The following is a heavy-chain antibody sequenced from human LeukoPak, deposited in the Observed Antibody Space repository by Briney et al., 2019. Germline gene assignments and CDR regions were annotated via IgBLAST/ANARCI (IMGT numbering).Heavy chain of an antibody. CDR1: GDSIRSYD. V-gene: IGHV4-59*12. J-gene: IGHJ5*02. D-gene: IGHD3-10*01. Sequence: SETLSLTCTVSGDSIRSYDWSWIRQSPGKGLEWIGYISYSGSTNYNPSLKSRVTISVDTSKNQFSLKLSSVTAADTAVYYCARERVRGVITKVRWFDPWGQGTLVTVSS. CDR3: ARERVRGVITKVRWFDP. CDR2: ISYSGST.